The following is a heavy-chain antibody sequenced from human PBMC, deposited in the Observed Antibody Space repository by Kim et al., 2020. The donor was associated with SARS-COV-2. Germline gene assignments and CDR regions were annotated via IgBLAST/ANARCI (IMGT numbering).Heavy chain of an antibody. CDR3: ARLTHPYYFDY. CDR2: T. V-gene: IGHV3-66*04. J-gene: IGHJ4*02. Sequence: TYYADSVKGRFTISRDNSKNPLYLQMNSLRAEDTAVYYCARLTHPYYFDYWGQGTLVTVSS.